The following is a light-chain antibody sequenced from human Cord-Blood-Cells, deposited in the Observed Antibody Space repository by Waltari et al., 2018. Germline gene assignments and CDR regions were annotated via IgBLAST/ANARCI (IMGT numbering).Light chain of an antibody. CDR3: QQYNNWWT. V-gene: IGKV3-15*01. J-gene: IGKJ1*01. Sequence: EIVMTQSPATLSLSPGERATLSCWASQSVSSNLAWYQQKPGQAPRLLIYGASTRATGIPARFSGSGSGTEFTLTISSLQSEDFAVYYCQQYNNWWTFGQGTKVEIK. CDR2: GAS. CDR1: QSVSSN.